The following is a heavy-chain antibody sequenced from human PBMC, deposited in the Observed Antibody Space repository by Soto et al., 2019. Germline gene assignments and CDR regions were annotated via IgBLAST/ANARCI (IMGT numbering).Heavy chain of an antibody. CDR2: IDPSDSYT. D-gene: IGHD3-22*01. CDR1: GYSFTSYW. CDR3: ARHGQDDSTGYYYYYYGMDV. Sequence: PGESLKISCKGSGYSFTSYWISWVRQMPGKGLERMGRIDPSDSYTNHSPSFQGHVTISADNTISTAYLQWSGLKASDNAMYYCARHGQDDSTGYYYYYYGMDVWGQGTTVTVSS. V-gene: IGHV5-10-1*01. J-gene: IGHJ6*02.